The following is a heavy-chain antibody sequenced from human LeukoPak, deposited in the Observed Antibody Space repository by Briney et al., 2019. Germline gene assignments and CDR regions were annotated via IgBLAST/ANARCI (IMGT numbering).Heavy chain of an antibody. Sequence: GGSLRLSCAASGFTFSSYAMNWVRQAPGKGLEWVSYISSGSSTIYYADSVKGRFTISRDNAKNSLYLQMNSLRAEDTAVYYCAELGITMIGGVWGKGTTVTISS. V-gene: IGHV3-48*04. CDR1: GFTFSSYA. D-gene: IGHD3-10*02. J-gene: IGHJ6*04. CDR3: AELGITMIGGV. CDR2: ISSGSSTI.